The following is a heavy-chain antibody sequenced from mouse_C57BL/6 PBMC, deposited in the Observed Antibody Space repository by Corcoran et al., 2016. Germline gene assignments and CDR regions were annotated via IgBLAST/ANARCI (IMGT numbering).Heavy chain of an antibody. CDR1: GYSITSGYY. J-gene: IGHJ2*01. V-gene: IGHV3-6*01. CDR3: ARDPYYYGSSVDY. D-gene: IGHD1-1*01. CDR2: ISYDGSN. Sequence: DVQLQESGPGLVKPSQSLSLTCSVTGYSITSGYYWNWIRQFPGNKLEWIGYISYDGSNNYNPSLKNRISITRDTSKNQFFLKLNSVTTEDTATYYCARDPYYYGSSVDYWGQGTTLTVSS.